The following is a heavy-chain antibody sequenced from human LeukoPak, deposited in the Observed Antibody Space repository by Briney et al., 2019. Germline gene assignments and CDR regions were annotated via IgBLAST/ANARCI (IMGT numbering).Heavy chain of an antibody. V-gene: IGHV4-4*07. Sequence: SETLSLTCTVSGGSISSYYWSWIRQPAGKGLEWIGRIYTSGSTNYNLSLKSRVTMSVDTSKNQFSLKLSSVTAADTAVYYCARTTYSSSWYAESDDYFDYWGQGTLVTVSS. CDR2: IYTSGST. CDR3: ARTTYSSSWYAESDDYFDY. J-gene: IGHJ4*02. CDR1: GGSISSYY. D-gene: IGHD6-13*01.